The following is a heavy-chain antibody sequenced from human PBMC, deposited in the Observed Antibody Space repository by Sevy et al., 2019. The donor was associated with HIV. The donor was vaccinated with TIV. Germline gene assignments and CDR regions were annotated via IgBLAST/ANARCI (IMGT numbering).Heavy chain of an antibody. CDR3: AKEHCSSTCCYSYYDFWSGYLYGMDV. CDR1: GFTFSSYG. CDR2: IRYDGSNK. V-gene: IGHV3-30*02. D-gene: IGHD3-3*01. J-gene: IGHJ6*02. Sequence: GGSLRLSCAASGFTFSSYGMHWVRQAPGKGLEWVAFIRYDGSNKYYADSVKGRFTISRDNSKNTLYLQMNSLRAEDTAVYYCAKEHCSSTCCYSYYDFWSGYLYGMDVWGQGTTVTVSS.